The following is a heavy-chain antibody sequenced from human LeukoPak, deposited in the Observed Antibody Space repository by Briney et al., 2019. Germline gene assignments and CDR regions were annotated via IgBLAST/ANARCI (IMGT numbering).Heavy chain of an antibody. J-gene: IGHJ4*02. CDR3: ASTHSSGKSDY. CDR2: IHYSGTT. Sequence: SETLSLTCTVSGYSISSGYYWGWIRQPPGKGLEWIAYIHYSGTTNYNPSLKSRVTISLDTSKNQFSLKLSSVTAADTAVYYCASTHSSGKSDYWGQGTLVTVSS. D-gene: IGHD3-10*01. CDR1: GYSISSGYY. V-gene: IGHV4-61*01.